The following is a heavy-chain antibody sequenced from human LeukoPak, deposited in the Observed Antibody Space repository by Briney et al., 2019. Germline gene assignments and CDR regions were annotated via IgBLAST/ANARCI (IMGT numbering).Heavy chain of an antibody. V-gene: IGHV1-2*02. CDR1: GYTFTSYV. CDR2: INPNSGGT. J-gene: IGHJ4*02. D-gene: IGHD3-22*01. Sequence: ASVKVSCKASGYTFTSYVVTWVRQAPGQGLEWMGWINPNSGGTNYAQKFQGRVTMTRDTSISTAYMELSRLRSDDTAVYYCAREGYYDSSGYPWDWGQGTLVTVSS. CDR3: AREGYYDSSGYPWD.